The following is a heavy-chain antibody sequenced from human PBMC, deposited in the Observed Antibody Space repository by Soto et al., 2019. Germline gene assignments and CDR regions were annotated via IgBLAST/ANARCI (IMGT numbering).Heavy chain of an antibody. CDR3: ARAHCGGDCYSGVDY. CDR2: INPNSGGT. Sequence: ASVKVSCKASGYTFTGYFMHWVRQAPGQGLEWMGWINPNSGGTNYAQKFQGWVTMTRDTSISTAYMELSRLRSDDTAVYYCARAHCGGDCYSGVDYWGQGTLVTVSS. CDR1: GYTFTGYF. V-gene: IGHV1-2*04. J-gene: IGHJ4*02. D-gene: IGHD2-21*02.